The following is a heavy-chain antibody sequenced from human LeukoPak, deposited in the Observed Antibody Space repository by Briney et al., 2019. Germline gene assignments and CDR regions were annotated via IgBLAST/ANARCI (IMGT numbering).Heavy chain of an antibody. J-gene: IGHJ6*02. V-gene: IGHV4-34*01. Sequence: SETLSLTCAVYGGSFSGYYWSWIRQPPGKGLEWIGEINHSGSTDYNPSLKSRVTISVDTSKNQFSLKLSSVTAADTAVYYCARGQYGRLRAGYYYYGMDVWGQGTTVTVSS. CDR1: GGSFSGYY. CDR3: ARGQYGRLRAGYYYYGMDV. D-gene: IGHD4-17*01. CDR2: INHSGST.